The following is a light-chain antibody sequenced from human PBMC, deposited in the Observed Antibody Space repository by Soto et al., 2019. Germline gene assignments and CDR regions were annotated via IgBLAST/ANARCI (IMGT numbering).Light chain of an antibody. J-gene: IGKJ5*01. CDR1: QSVGSN. Sequence: EIVLTQSPGTLSLSPGERATLSCRASQSVGSNLAWYRQRPGQAPRLLIYDASTRATGIPARFSGSGSGTEFTLTISSLQSEHFALYYCQQYNNWPITFGQGTHWRL. CDR2: DAS. CDR3: QQYNNWPIT. V-gene: IGKV3-15*01.